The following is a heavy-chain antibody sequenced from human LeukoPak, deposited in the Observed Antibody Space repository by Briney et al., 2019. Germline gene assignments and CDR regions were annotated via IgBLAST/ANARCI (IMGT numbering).Heavy chain of an antibody. V-gene: IGHV4-39*01. CDR3: ARHRWDSGGDNYFDP. Sequence: PSETLSLTCTVSGDSIRSSVYYWGWIRQPPGKGLEWIGSVLYSGSIGYSGGAYYNPSLKSRVTISVDTSKNQFSMRLTSVIAADTAVYYCARHRWDSGGDNYFDPWGQGTLVTVSS. CDR2: VLYSGSI. D-gene: IGHD2-15*01. CDR1: GDSIRSSVYY. J-gene: IGHJ5*02.